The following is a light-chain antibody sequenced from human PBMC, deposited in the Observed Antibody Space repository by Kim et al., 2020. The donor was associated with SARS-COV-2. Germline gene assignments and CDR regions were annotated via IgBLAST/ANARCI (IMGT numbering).Light chain of an antibody. V-gene: IGKV3D-20*02. CDR3: HQRASWPLP. J-gene: IGKJ4*01. CDR1: QSVSSSY. CDR2: GAS. Sequence: SPGERATLSCRASQSVSSSYLAWYQQKPGQAPRLLIYGASSRATGIPDRFSGSGSGTDFTLTISRLEPEDFAVYYCHQRASWPLPFGGGTKVDIK.